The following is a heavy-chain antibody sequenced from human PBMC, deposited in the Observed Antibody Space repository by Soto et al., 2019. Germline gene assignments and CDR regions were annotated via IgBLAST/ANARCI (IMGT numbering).Heavy chain of an antibody. V-gene: IGHV4-61*01. CDR1: GGSVSSGSYY. J-gene: IGHJ4*02. CDR2: IYYSGST. D-gene: IGHD3-16*02. Sequence: QVQLQESGPGLVKPSETLSLTCTVSGGSVSSGSYYWSWIRQPPGKGLEWIGYIYYSGSTNYNPSLKSRVTISVDTSKNQFSLKLSSVTAADTAVYYCARLRGYTLDYWGQGTLVTVSS. CDR3: ARLRGYTLDY.